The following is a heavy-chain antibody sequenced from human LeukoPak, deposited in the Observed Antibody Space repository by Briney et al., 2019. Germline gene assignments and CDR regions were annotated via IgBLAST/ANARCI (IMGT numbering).Heavy chain of an antibody. Sequence: GGTLRLSCEASGFTFSAYAMTWVPQAPGKGLEWVTSIGRDNKPHYSESVKGRFAISRDNSKGMLFLQLNSLRPEDTALYYCARDLHYYVAIDVWGQGTTVTVSS. CDR3: ARDLHYYVAIDV. CDR1: GFTFSAYA. V-gene: IGHV3-23*01. CDR2: IGRDNKP. J-gene: IGHJ6*01. D-gene: IGHD3-10*02.